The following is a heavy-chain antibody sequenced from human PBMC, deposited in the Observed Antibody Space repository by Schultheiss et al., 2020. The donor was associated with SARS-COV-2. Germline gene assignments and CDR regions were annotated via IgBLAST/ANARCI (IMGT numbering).Heavy chain of an antibody. V-gene: IGHV4-4*02. CDR1: GGSISSTNW. Sequence: SETLSLTCALSGGSISSTNWWSWVRQPPGKGLEWIGEIYHSGSTYYNPSLKSRVTISVDTSKNQFSLKLSSVTAADTAVYYCARDEGGYCSSNSCYIFLHWGQGTLVTVSS. J-gene: IGHJ1*01. CDR2: IYHSGST. CDR3: ARDEGGYCSSNSCYIFLH. D-gene: IGHD2-2*02.